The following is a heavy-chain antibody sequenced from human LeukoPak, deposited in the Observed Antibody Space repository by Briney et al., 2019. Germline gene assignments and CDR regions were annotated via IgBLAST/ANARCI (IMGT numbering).Heavy chain of an antibody. D-gene: IGHD2-2*01. CDR1: GFTLSSYA. V-gene: IGHV3-23*01. Sequence: PGGSLRLSCAASGFTLSSYAMSWVRQGPGKGLEWVSAISVSGNTYHADSVKGRFTISRDSSKNTLYLQMNSLRSDDTAVYYRARDVGEYCSSVSCYASDYWGQGTLVTVSS. CDR2: ISVSGNT. CDR3: ARDVGEYCSSVSCYASDY. J-gene: IGHJ4*02.